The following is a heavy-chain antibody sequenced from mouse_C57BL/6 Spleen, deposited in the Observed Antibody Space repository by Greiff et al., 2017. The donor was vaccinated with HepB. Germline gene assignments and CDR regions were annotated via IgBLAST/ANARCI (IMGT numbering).Heavy chain of an antibody. CDR3: ARSGVYWYFDV. J-gene: IGHJ1*03. CDR1: GYTFTSYW. CDR2: IDPSDSYT. D-gene: IGHD3-1*01. Sequence: QVQLQQPGAELVRPGTSVKLSCKASGYTFTSYWMHWVKQRPGQGLEWIGVIDPSDSYTNYNQKFKGKATLTVDTSSSTAYMQLSSLTSEDSAVYYCARSGVYWYFDVWGTGTTVTVSS. V-gene: IGHV1-59*01.